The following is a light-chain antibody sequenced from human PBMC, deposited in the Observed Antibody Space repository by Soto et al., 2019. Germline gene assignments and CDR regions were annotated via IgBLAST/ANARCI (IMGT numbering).Light chain of an antibody. J-gene: IGKJ2*02. CDR2: DAS. CDR1: QSVGSS. V-gene: IGKV3-11*01. Sequence: EIVLTQSPATLSLSPGERATLSCRASQSVGSSLAWFQHKPGQAPRLLIYDASNRATGIPARFSGSGSGTDFTITVSSLEPEDFAVHACRHGSNRTRTFGKGTKLEIK. CDR3: RHGSNRTRT.